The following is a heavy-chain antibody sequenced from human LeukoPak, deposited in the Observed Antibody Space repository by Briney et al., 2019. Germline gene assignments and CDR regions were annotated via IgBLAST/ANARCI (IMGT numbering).Heavy chain of an antibody. V-gene: IGHV4-30-4*08. CDR1: GGSISSGDYY. D-gene: IGHD3-10*02. Sequence: SETLSLTCTVSGGSISSGDYYWRWIRQPPGKGREWIGYIYYSGSTYYNPSLKSRVTISVNTSKNQFSLKLSSVTAADTAVYYCARRCTGTFDYWGQGTLVAVSS. J-gene: IGHJ4*02. CDR3: ARRCTGTFDY. CDR2: IYYSGST.